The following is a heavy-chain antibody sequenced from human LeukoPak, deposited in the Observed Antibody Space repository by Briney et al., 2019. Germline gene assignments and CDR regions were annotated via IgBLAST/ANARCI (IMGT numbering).Heavy chain of an antibody. CDR2: INAGNGNT. Sequence: RVASVKVSCKASGYTFTSYAMHWVRQAPGQRLEWMGWINAGNGNTKYSQKFQGRVTITRDTSASTAYMELSSLRSEDTAVYYCATGGPLRYFVWLLPVYYYGMDVWGKGTTVTVSP. J-gene: IGHJ6*04. CDR1: GYTFTSYA. D-gene: IGHD3-9*01. V-gene: IGHV1-3*01. CDR3: ATGGPLRYFVWLLPVYYYGMDV.